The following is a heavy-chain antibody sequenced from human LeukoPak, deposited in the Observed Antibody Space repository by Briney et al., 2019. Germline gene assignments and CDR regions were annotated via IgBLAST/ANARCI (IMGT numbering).Heavy chain of an antibody. CDR3: ARQSRSGSHQNDY. CDR1: GGSISSSSYY. V-gene: IGHV4-39*01. Sequence: PSETLSLTCTVSGGSISSSSYYWGWIRQPPGKGLEWIGSIYYSGSTYYNPSLKSRVTISVDTSKNQFSLKLSSVTAADTAVYYCARQSRSGSHQNDYWGQGTLVTVSS. D-gene: IGHD1-26*01. J-gene: IGHJ4*02. CDR2: IYYSGST.